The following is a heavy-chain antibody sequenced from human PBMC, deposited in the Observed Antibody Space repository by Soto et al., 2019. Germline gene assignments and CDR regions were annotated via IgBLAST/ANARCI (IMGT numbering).Heavy chain of an antibody. D-gene: IGHD4-17*01. CDR1: GFTFSTYG. CDR3: AKDLQSYGDYDYYCYGMDV. Sequence: QVQLVESGGGEVQPGRSLTISCAASGFTFSTYGMHWVRQTPGKGLEWVAVISYDGTNKFYSDSVKGRFTISRDNLKNTRTLQMNSLRADDTAVYSCAKDLQSYGDYDYYCYGMDVWGLGTRVTVSS. V-gene: IGHV3-30*18. CDR2: ISYDGTNK. J-gene: IGHJ6*02.